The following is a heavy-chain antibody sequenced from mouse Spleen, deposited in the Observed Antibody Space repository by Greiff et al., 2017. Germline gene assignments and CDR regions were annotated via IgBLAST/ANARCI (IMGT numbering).Heavy chain of an antibody. D-gene: IGHD1-1*01. CDR3: TRPGTVVADWYFDV. Sequence: QVQLQQSGPELVRLGASVTLSCKASGYTFTDYEMHWVKQTPVHGLEWIGAIDPETGGTAYNQKFKGKAILTADKSSSTAYMELRSLTSEDSAVYYCTRPGTVVADWYFDVWDAGTTVTVSS. J-gene: IGHJ1*01. V-gene: IGHV1-15*01. CDR2: IDPETGGT. CDR1: GYTFTDYE.